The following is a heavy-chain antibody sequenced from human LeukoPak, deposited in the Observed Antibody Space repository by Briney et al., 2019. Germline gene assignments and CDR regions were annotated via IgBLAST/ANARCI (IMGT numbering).Heavy chain of an antibody. CDR1: GNTLTELS. V-gene: IGHV1-24*01. Sequence: ASVKVSCKVFGNTLTELSMHWVRQAPGKGLESMGGFAPEDGEAIYAQQFQGRLTMTEDTSIDTAYMELSSLTSEDTAVYYCTTGRRYQLYDYWGQGTLVTVSS. CDR3: TTGRRYQLYDY. D-gene: IGHD1-1*01. CDR2: FAPEDGEA. J-gene: IGHJ4*02.